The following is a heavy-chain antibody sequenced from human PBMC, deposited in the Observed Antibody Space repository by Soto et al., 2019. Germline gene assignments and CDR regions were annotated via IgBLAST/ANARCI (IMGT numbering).Heavy chain of an antibody. CDR3: VGGELLFY. CDR1: GGSISSGGYY. J-gene: IGHJ4*02. Sequence: PSETLSLTCTVSGGSISSGGYYWSWIRQHPGKGLEWIGYIYYSGSTNYNPSLKSRVTISVDTSKNQFSLKLSSVTAADTAVYYCVGGELLFYWGQGTLVTVSS. V-gene: IGHV4-61*08. D-gene: IGHD2-2*01. CDR2: IYYSGST.